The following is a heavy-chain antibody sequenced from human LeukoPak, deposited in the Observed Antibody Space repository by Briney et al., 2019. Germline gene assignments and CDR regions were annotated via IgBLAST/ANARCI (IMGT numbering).Heavy chain of an antibody. CDR3: ARESTYNWFDP. CDR1: GFTFSSYG. CDR2: ISYDGSNK. Sequence: GGSLRLSCAASGFTFSSYGMHWVRQAPGKGLEWVAVISYDGSNKYYADSVKGRFTISRDNSKNTLYLQMNSLRAEDTAVYYCARESTYNWFDPWGQGTLVTVSS. V-gene: IGHV3-30*03. J-gene: IGHJ5*02.